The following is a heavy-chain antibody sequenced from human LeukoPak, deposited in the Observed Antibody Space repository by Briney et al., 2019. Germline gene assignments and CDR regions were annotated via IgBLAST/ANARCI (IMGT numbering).Heavy chain of an antibody. CDR1: XXXVXXNY. Sequence: GSLRLSCAAXXXXVXXNYMSXVRQAPXXXLEXXXXXKXDGSEKYYVDSVKGRFTISRDNAKNSLYLQMNSLRAEDTAVYYCARDPTYYDFWSGPYYFDYWGQGTLVTVSS. D-gene: IGHD3-3*01. CDR3: ARDPTYYDFWSGPYYFDY. J-gene: IGHJ4*02. CDR2: XKXDGSEK. V-gene: IGHV3-7*03.